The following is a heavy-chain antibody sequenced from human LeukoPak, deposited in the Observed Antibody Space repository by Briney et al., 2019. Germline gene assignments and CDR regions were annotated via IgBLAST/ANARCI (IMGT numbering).Heavy chain of an antibody. CDR1: AFSLNAYN. V-gene: IGHV3-21*04. J-gene: IGHJ4*02. Sequence: GGSLRLSCAASAFSLNAYNMNWVRQAPGKGLEWVSSISYTGAYIYYADSVKGRFTISRDNAQNSLYLQMNSLRAEDTAIYYCVRDRGTYRPIDYWGQGTLVTVSS. D-gene: IGHD1-26*01. CDR2: ISYTGAYI. CDR3: VRDRGTYRPIDY.